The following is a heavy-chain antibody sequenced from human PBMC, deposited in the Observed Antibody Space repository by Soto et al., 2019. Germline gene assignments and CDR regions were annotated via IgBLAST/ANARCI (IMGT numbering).Heavy chain of an antibody. CDR2: IYSSGST. Sequence: ASETLSLTCTVSGGSISSYYWSWIRQSAGEGLEWIGRIYSSGSTNYNPSLKSRVTISLDTSMNYFSLRLSSVTAADTAVYYCARGQRFSHWFDPWGQGTLVTVSS. D-gene: IGHD3-3*01. J-gene: IGHJ5*02. CDR1: GGSISSYY. CDR3: ARGQRFSHWFDP. V-gene: IGHV4-4*07.